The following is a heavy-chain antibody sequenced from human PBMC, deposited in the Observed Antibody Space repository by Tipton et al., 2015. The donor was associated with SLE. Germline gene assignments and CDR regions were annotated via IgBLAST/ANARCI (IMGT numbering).Heavy chain of an antibody. J-gene: IGHJ4*02. D-gene: IGHD1-26*01. Sequence: SLRLSCAVYGGSFSGYYWSWIRQPPGKGLEWIGEINHSGSTNYNPSLKSRVTISVDTSKNQFSLKLRSVTAADTAVYYCARQGVDSGRYDDYWGQGTLVTVSS. CDR1: GGSFSGYY. V-gene: IGHV4-34*01. CDR3: ARQGVDSGRYDDY. CDR2: INHSGST.